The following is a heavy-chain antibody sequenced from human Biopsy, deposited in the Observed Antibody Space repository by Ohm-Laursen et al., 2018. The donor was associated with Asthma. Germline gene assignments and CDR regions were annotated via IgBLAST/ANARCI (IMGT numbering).Heavy chain of an antibody. CDR1: RYTFTAND. D-gene: IGHD1-7*01. V-gene: IGHV1-2*02. Sequence: GSSVKVSCKVSRYTFTANDVHWVRQAPGQGLEWMGWINPRTGGITYAPRFHDRVTMTRDTSTSTVYMELSSLRSEDTAVYYCARRGITGTTLDYWGQGTLVTVSS. J-gene: IGHJ4*02. CDR3: ARRGITGTTLDY. CDR2: INPRTGGI.